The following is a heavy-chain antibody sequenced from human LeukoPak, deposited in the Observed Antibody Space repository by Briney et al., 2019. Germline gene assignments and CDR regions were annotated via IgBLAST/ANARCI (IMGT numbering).Heavy chain of an antibody. CDR2: FYTSESS. V-gene: IGHV4-4*07. Sequence: PSETLSLTCTVSGGSISSYYWSWIRQPAGKGLEWIGRFYTSESSNYNPSLKSRVTMSVDTSKNQFSLKLSSVTAADTAVYYCAREGTEFDSAGSRYFYYYMDVWGKGTTVTVSS. CDR3: AREGTEFDSAGSRYFYYYMDV. D-gene: IGHD3-9*01. CDR1: GGSISSYY. J-gene: IGHJ6*03.